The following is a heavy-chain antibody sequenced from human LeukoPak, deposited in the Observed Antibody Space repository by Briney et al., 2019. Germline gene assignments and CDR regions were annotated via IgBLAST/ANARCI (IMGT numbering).Heavy chain of an antibody. Sequence: ASVKVSCKASGYAFTSYSMNWVRQAPGQGLELMGWINTNTGNPTYAQDFTGRFVFSLDTSVSTAYLQISSLKAEDTAVYYCARKQVEPDRYFDYWGQGTLVTVSS. D-gene: IGHD6-6*01. CDR3: ARKQVEPDRYFDY. J-gene: IGHJ4*02. CDR1: GYAFTSYS. CDR2: INTNTGNP. V-gene: IGHV7-4-1*02.